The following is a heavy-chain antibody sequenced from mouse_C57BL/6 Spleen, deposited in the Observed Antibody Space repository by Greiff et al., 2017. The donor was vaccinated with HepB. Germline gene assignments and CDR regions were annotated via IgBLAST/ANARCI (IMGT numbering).Heavy chain of an antibody. V-gene: IGHV1-7*01. CDR1: GYTFTSYW. D-gene: IGHD3-2*02. J-gene: IGHJ4*01. Sequence: QVQLQQSGAELAKPGASVKLSCKASGYTFTSYWMHWVKQRPGQGLEWIGYINPSSGYTKYNQKFKDKATLTAEKSSSTAYMQLSSLTYEDSAVYYCARWEDSSGLDAMDYWGQGTSVTVSS. CDR2: INPSSGYT. CDR3: ARWEDSSGLDAMDY.